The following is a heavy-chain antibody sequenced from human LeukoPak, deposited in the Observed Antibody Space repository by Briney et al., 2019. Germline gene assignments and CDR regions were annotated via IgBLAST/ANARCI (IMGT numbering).Heavy chain of an antibody. CDR1: GYTFTSYD. D-gene: IGHD3-3*01. Sequence: ASVKVSCKASGYTFTSYDINWVRQATGQGLEWMGWMSPNSGNTGYAQKFQGRVTMTRNTSISTAYMELSSLRSEDTAVYYCCLRFLESETQDFDYWGQGTLVTVSS. J-gene: IGHJ4*02. V-gene: IGHV1-8*01. CDR2: MSPNSGNT. CDR3: CLRFLESETQDFDY.